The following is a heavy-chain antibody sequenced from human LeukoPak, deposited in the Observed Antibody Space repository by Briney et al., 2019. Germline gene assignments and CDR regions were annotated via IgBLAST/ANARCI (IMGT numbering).Heavy chain of an antibody. CDR1: GYTFTGYY. CDR2: INPNSGGT. D-gene: IGHD5-18*01. CDR3: ARDGDSYGYYYYYYMDV. Sequence: ASVKVSCKASGYTFTGYYVHWVRQAPGQGLEWMGRINPNSGGTNYAQKFQGRVTMTRDTSISTAYMELSRLRSDDTAVYYCARDGDSYGYYYYYYMDVWGKGTTVTVSS. J-gene: IGHJ6*03. V-gene: IGHV1-2*06.